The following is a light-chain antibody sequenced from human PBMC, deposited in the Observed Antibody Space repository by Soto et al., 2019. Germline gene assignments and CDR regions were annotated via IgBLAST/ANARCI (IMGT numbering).Light chain of an antibody. V-gene: IGKV1-12*01. CDR2: HAS. CDR1: QGISNW. Sequence: DIQMTQSPSSLSASIGDTVTVACRASQGISNWLAWYQQEPGKAPKLLIFHASSLESGVPSRFSGSGSGTDFTLTISSLQPEDFATYYCQQANSFPLTFGGGTKVDIK. J-gene: IGKJ4*01. CDR3: QQANSFPLT.